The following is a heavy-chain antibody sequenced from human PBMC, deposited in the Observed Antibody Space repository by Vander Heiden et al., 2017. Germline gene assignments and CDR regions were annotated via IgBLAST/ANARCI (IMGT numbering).Heavy chain of an antibody. Sequence: EVQVVEPGGGLVQPGGSLRLSCVGSGSTFSGHWRGWVRQAPGKGLEWGADIKRDGSEENYVGSVKGRFIISRDNAKNSRSLQMNSLRAEDTAVYYCARGPNYGDRTDYFDPWGQGTLVTVSS. V-gene: IGHV3-7*01. CDR1: GSTFSGHW. D-gene: IGHD4-17*01. CDR3: ARGPNYGDRTDYFDP. CDR2: IKRDGSEE. J-gene: IGHJ5*02.